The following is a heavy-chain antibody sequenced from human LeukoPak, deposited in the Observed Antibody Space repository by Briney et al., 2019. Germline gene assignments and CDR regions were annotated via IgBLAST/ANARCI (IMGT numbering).Heavy chain of an antibody. CDR1: GGSISSYY. Sequence: SETLSLTCTVSGGSISSYYWSWIRQPPGKGLEWIGYIYYGGSTNYNPSLKSRVTISVDTSKNQFSLKLSSVTAADTAVYYCARGVGARGGDYFDHWGQGTLVTVSS. V-gene: IGHV4-59*08. CDR2: IYYGGST. CDR3: ARGVGARGGDYFDH. D-gene: IGHD1-26*01. J-gene: IGHJ4*02.